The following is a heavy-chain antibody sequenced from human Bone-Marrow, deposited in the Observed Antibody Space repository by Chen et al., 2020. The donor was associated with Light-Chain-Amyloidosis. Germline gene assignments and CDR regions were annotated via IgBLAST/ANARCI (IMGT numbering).Heavy chain of an antibody. J-gene: IGHJ4*02. CDR1: GFSINAHW. D-gene: IGHD3-10*01. Sequence: EVQLVESGGALVPPGGSPNFPCTVSGFSINAHWMNWVPHAPGKVLDWVLRIVSAGYRTTYADSVKARVAISRENARHTLYLQMNNLRPDDTATYYCARGLFGSRSALPLDFCGEGTLVTVSS. CDR2: IVSAGYRT. V-gene: IGHV3-74*03. CDR3: ARGLFGSRSALPLDF.